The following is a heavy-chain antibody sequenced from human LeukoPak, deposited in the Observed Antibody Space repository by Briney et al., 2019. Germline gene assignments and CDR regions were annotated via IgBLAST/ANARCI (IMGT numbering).Heavy chain of an antibody. J-gene: IGHJ4*02. CDR3: ARWDSGRAGFDY. CDR1: GASMSSYY. V-gene: IGHV4-59*01. D-gene: IGHD6-19*01. Sequence: SETLSLTCTVSGASMSSYYWSWIRQPPGKGLGWIGDIYNSEKTNHNPSLKSRVTITVDTSKNQFSLKLTSVTAADTAVYYCARWDSGRAGFDYWGQGTLVTVSS. CDR2: IYNSEKT.